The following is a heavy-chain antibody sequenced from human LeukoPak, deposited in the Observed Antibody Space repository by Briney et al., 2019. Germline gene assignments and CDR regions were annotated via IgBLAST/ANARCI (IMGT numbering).Heavy chain of an antibody. CDR1: GGSFSGYY. CDR3: ARSYDILTGYYRRYYYGMDV. D-gene: IGHD3-9*01. V-gene: IGHV4-34*01. Sequence: SETLSLTCAVYGGSFSGYYWSWIRQPPGNGLEWIGEINHSGSTNYNPSLKSRVTISVDTSKNQFSLKLSSVTAADTAVYYCARSYDILTGYYRRYYYGMDVWGQGTTVTVSS. CDR2: INHSGST. J-gene: IGHJ6*02.